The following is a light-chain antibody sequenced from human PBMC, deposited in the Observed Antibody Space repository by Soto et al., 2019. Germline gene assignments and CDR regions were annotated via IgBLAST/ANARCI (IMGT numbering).Light chain of an antibody. Sequence: EILLTQSPGTLSLSPGDTATLSCRASQSVSSSYLAWYQKKPGQAPRLLIYAASSRATGIPDSFSGSGSETDFTLTISRLEPEDFAVYYCLQYGSSPFTFGQGTKLEIK. CDR3: LQYGSSPFT. CDR2: AAS. V-gene: IGKV3-20*01. J-gene: IGKJ2*01. CDR1: QSVSSSY.